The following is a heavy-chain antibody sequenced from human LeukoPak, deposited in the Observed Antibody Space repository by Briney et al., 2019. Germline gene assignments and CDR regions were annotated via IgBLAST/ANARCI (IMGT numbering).Heavy chain of an antibody. D-gene: IGHD3-10*01. J-gene: IGHJ3*02. CDR1: GGSISSYY. Sequence: RPSETLSLTCTVSGGSISSYYWSWIRQPPGKGLEWIGYIYYSGSTNYNPSLKSRVTISVDTSKNQFSLKLSSVTAADTAVYYCARESAPYGSGSYYGAFDIWGQGTMVTVSS. CDR3: ARESAPYGSGSYYGAFDI. V-gene: IGHV4-59*01. CDR2: IYYSGST.